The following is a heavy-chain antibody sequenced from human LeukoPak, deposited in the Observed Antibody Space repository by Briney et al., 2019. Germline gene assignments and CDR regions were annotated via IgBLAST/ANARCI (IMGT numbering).Heavy chain of an antibody. J-gene: IGHJ5*02. V-gene: IGHV3-7*01. Sequence: GGSLRLSCAASGFTFSSYWMSWVRQAPGKGLEWVANIKQDGSEKYYVDTVKGRFTISRDNAKNSLYLQMNSLRAEDTAVYYCAREGEPVITIFGVEPSNWFDPWGQGTLVTVSS. CDR3: AREGEPVITIFGVEPSNWFDP. CDR1: GFTFSSYW. D-gene: IGHD3-3*01. CDR2: IKQDGSEK.